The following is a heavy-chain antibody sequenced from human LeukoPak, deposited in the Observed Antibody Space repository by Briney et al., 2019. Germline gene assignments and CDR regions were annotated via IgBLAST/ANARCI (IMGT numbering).Heavy chain of an antibody. Sequence: ASVKVSCKASGYTLTGYYMHWVRQAPGQGLEWMGWINPNSGGTNYAQKFQGRVTMTRDTSISTAYMELSRLRSDDTAVYYCARESSSGWTNFDYWGQGTLVTVSS. D-gene: IGHD6-19*01. CDR3: ARESSSGWTNFDY. V-gene: IGHV1-2*02. CDR2: INPNSGGT. CDR1: GYTLTGYY. J-gene: IGHJ4*02.